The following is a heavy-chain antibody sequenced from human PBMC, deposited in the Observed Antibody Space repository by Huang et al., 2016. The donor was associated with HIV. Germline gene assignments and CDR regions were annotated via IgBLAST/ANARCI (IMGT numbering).Heavy chain of an antibody. D-gene: IGHD4-17*01. CDR3: ASRTTVTTTSNYHYFYMDV. CDR1: GGSISSSSYY. CDR2: IYYIGNG. Sequence: QLQLQESGPGLVKPSEPLSLTCTVSGGSISSSSYYWGWIRQSPGKGLEWIGSIYYIGNGYYNPSLKSRVTMSVDRSSNQFSLKMHSVTAADTAVYYCASRTTVTTTSNYHYFYMDVWGKGTTVIVSS. V-gene: IGHV4-39*01. J-gene: IGHJ6*03.